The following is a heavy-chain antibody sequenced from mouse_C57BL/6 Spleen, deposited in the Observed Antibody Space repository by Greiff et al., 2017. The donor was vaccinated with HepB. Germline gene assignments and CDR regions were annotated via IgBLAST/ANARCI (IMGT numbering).Heavy chain of an antibody. J-gene: IGHJ4*01. CDR2: INYDGSST. CDR1: GFTFSDYY. CDR3: ARDAYYDGDYYAMDY. V-gene: IGHV5-16*01. Sequence: EVKLVESEGGLVQPGSSMKLSCTASGFTFSDYYMAWVRQVPEKGLEWVANINYDGSSTYYLDSLKSRFIISRDNAKNILYLQMSSLKSEDTATYYCARDAYYDGDYYAMDYWGQGTSVTVSS. D-gene: IGHD1-1*01.